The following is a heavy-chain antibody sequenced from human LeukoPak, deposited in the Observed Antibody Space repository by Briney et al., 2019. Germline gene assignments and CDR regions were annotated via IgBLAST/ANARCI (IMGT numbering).Heavy chain of an antibody. V-gene: IGHV3-23*01. CDR1: GFTFSTFA. CDR2: IGNTET. CDR3: AKDGQAFNSNWDYCDS. J-gene: IGHJ4*02. Sequence: GGSLRLSCVASGFTFSTFAMSWVRQAPGKGLEWVSGIGNTETYYADSVKGRFTISRDNSKNTIYLHMNNLRAEDTALYYCAKDGQAFNSNWDYCDSRGQGTLVTVSS. D-gene: IGHD7-27*01.